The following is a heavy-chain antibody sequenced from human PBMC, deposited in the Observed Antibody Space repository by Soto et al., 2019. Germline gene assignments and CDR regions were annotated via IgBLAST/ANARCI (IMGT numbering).Heavy chain of an antibody. Sequence: GALRLSCETSGFSFSVYGMHWVRQAPGKGLEWVAVIWYDASKQFYAASVEGRFTISRDNSKAILYLQMNSLRAEDTAVYYCAAWAEGATEVHWGQGTLVTVSS. J-gene: IGHJ4*02. D-gene: IGHD2-15*01. CDR3: AAWAEGATEVH. CDR1: GFSFSVYG. CDR2: IWYDASKQ. V-gene: IGHV3-33*01.